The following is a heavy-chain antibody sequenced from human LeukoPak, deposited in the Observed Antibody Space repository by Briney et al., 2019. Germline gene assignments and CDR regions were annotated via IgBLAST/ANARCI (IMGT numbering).Heavy chain of an antibody. CDR3: ARDTPYGSGSYFDY. CDR1: GYTFTSYG. CDR2: ISAYNGNT. D-gene: IGHD3-10*01. V-gene: IGHV1-18*01. J-gene: IGHJ4*02. Sequence: GASVKVSCKASGYTFTSYGISWVRQAPGQGIEWLGWISAYNGNTNYAQKLQGRVTMTTDTSTSTAYMELRSLRSDDTAVYYCARDTPYGSGSYFDYWGQGTLVTVSS.